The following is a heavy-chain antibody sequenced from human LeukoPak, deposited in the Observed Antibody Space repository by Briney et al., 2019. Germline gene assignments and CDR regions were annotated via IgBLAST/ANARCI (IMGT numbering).Heavy chain of an antibody. J-gene: IGHJ4*02. CDR2: IYYSGST. V-gene: IGHV4-59*01. Sequence: PSETLSLTCTVSGGSISSYYWSWIRLPPGKGLEGIGYIYYSGSTNYNPSLKSRVTISVDTSKNQFSLKLSSVTAADTAVYYCAGSIAVASYLDYWGQGTLVTVSS. CDR3: AGSIAVASYLDY. CDR1: GGSISSYY. D-gene: IGHD6-19*01.